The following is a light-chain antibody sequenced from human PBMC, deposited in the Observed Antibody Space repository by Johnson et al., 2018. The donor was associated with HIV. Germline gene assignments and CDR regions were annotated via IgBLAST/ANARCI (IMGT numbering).Light chain of an antibody. CDR3: GTWDSSLSAGFYV. V-gene: IGLV1-51*01. J-gene: IGLJ1*01. CDR1: SSNIGNNY. Sequence: QSVLTQPPSVSAAPGQKVTISCSGSSSNIGNNYASWYQQVPGTAPKLLIYDNNKRPSGIPDRFSGSKSGTSATLGITGLQTGDEADYYCGTWDSSLSAGFYVFGTGTKVTVL. CDR2: DNN.